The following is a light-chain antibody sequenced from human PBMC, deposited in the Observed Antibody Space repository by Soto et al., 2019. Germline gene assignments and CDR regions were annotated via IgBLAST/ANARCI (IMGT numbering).Light chain of an antibody. V-gene: IGKV4-1*01. CDR2: WAS. J-gene: IGKJ5*01. Sequence: DLVMTPSPDSLAVSLGERATINCKSSQSISYSSNKKNQLAWYQQKPGQPPQLLIYWASTRESGVPDRFSGSGSGTDFTLTISSLQAEDVAVYYCQQYHSVPVTFGQGTRLEIK. CDR1: QSISYSSNKKNQ. CDR3: QQYHSVPVT.